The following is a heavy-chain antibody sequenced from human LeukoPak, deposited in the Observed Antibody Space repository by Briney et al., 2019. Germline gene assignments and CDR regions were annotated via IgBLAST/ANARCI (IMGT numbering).Heavy chain of an antibody. J-gene: IGHJ5*02. CDR2: IVVGGGNT. CDR3: ARGGRRWELRP. Sequence: SVKVSCKASGFTFSTSAVQWVRQARGQRLEWIGWIVVGGGNTNYAQKLQGRVTMTTDTSTSTAYMELRSLRSDDTAVYYCARGGRRWELRPWGQGTLVTVSS. V-gene: IGHV1-58*01. D-gene: IGHD1-26*01. CDR1: GFTFSTSA.